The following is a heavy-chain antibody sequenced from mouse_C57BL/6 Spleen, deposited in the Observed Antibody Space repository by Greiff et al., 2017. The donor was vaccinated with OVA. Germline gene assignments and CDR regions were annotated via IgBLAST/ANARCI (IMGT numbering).Heavy chain of an antibody. CDR3: ARGKGYDYDGWFAY. Sequence: VQLKESGPGLVKPSQSLSLTCSVTGYSITSGYYWNWIRQFPGNKLEWMGYISYDGSNNYNPSLKNRISITRDTSKNQFFLKLNSVTTEDTATYYCARGKGYDYDGWFAYWGQGTLVTVSA. CDR2: ISYDGSN. V-gene: IGHV3-6*01. D-gene: IGHD2-4*01. CDR1: GYSITSGYY. J-gene: IGHJ3*01.